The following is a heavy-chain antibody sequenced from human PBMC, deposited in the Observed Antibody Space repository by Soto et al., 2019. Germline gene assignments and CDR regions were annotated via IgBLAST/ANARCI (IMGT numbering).Heavy chain of an antibody. CDR3: ARDGTEGSMVRGVISHYYYGMDV. D-gene: IGHD3-10*01. J-gene: IGHJ6*02. Sequence: GGSLRLSCAASGFTFSSYGMHWVRQAPGKGLEWVAVIWYDGSNKYYADSVKGRFTISRDNSKNTLYLQMNSLRAEDTAVYYCARDGTEGSMVRGVISHYYYGMDVWGRGTTVTVSS. CDR2: IWYDGSNK. CDR1: GFTFSSYG. V-gene: IGHV3-33*01.